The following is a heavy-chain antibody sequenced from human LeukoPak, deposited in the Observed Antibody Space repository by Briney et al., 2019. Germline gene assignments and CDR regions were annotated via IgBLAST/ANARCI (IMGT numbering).Heavy chain of an antibody. CDR2: IRTKADSYTT. V-gene: IGHV3-72*01. J-gene: IGHJ5*01. Sequence: QTGGSLRLSRAASGFTFSDHHMDWVRQAPGRGLEWVARIRTKADSYTTEYAASVKGRFTISRDDPKNSLYLQMNSLKSEDTAAYYCGRKIIAARRGLGSWGQGTLVIVSS. D-gene: IGHD6-6*01. CDR1: GFTFSDHH. CDR3: GRKIIAARRGLGS.